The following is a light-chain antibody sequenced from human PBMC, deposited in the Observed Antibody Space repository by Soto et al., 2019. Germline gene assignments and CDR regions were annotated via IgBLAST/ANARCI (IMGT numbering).Light chain of an antibody. J-gene: IGLJ3*02. CDR1: SSDVGGSKY. V-gene: IGLV2-11*01. CDR2: DVT. Sequence: QSALTQPSSVSGSPGQSVTISCTGTSSDVGGSKYVSWYQQHPGNAPKLMIYDVTKRPSGVPDRFSGSKSGNTASLTISGLRAEDEADYYCCSYAGSYTVMFDGGTKLTVL. CDR3: CSYAGSYTVM.